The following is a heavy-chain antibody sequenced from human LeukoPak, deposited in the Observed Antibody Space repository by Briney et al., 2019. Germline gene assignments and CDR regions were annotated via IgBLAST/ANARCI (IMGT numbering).Heavy chain of an antibody. D-gene: IGHD6-19*01. V-gene: IGHV1-2*06. CDR2: INPKSGDT. CDR3: ARRYTSGWDTYFDP. Sequence: ASVKVSCKASGYTFTDYYMHWVRQAPGQGLEWMGRINPKSGDTDYAQKFQGRVTMTRDTSISTAYMELSRLRSDDTAVYYCARRYTSGWDTYFDPWGQGTLVTVSS. CDR1: GYTFTDYY. J-gene: IGHJ5*02.